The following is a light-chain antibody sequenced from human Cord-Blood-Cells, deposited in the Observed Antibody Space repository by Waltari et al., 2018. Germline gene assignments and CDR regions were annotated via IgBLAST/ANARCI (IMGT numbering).Light chain of an antibody. Sequence: SYELTQPPSVSVSPGQTARITCSGAALPKQYAYWYQQKSGQAPVLVIYEDSKRPSGIPERFSGSSSGTMATLTISGAQVEDEADYYCYSTDSSGNHYWVFGGGTKLTVL. J-gene: IGLJ3*02. V-gene: IGLV3-10*01. CDR2: EDS. CDR3: YSTDSSGNHYWV. CDR1: ALPKQY.